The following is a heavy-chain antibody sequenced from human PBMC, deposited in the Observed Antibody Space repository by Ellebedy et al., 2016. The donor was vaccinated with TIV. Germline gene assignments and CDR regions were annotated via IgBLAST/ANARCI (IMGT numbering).Heavy chain of an antibody. V-gene: IGHV3-33*01. Sequence: GESLKISCAASGFTFSSYGMHWVRQAPGKGLEWVAVIWYDAFNKYYAGSVKGRFTISRDNSKNTLYLQMDSLRAEDTAVYYCAREQSPYYDILTDSFDYWGQGSLVTVSS. D-gene: IGHD3-9*01. CDR1: GFTFSSYG. CDR2: IWYDAFNK. J-gene: IGHJ4*02. CDR3: AREQSPYYDILTDSFDY.